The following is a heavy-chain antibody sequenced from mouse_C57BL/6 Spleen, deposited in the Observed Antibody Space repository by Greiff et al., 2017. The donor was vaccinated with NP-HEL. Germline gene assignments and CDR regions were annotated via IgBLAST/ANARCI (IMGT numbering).Heavy chain of an antibody. CDR3: ATDGYPYAMDY. CDR1: GYTFTSYT. V-gene: IGHV1-4*01. Sequence: QVQLKQSGAELARPGASVKMSCKASGYTFTSYTMHWVKQRPGQGLEWIGYINPSSGYTKYNQKFKDKATLTADKSSSTAYMQLSSLTSEDSAVYYCATDGYPYAMDYWGQGTSVTVSS. CDR2: INPSSGYT. D-gene: IGHD2-3*01. J-gene: IGHJ4*01.